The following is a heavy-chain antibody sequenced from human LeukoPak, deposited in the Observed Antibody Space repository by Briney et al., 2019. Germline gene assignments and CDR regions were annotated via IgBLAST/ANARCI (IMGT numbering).Heavy chain of an antibody. Sequence: SETLSLTCTVSDASISGYYWSWIRQPPGKGLEWIGSIHFSGKTNYNPSLKSRVTISVDTFKNQFFLNLTSVTAADTAFYYCARVRYGSGETFDYWGQGTLVTVSS. CDR3: ARVRYGSGETFDY. J-gene: IGHJ4*02. D-gene: IGHD3-10*01. V-gene: IGHV4-59*01. CDR1: DASISGYY. CDR2: IHFSGKT.